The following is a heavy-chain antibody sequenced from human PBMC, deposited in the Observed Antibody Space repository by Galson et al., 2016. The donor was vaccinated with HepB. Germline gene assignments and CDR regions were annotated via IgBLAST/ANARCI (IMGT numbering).Heavy chain of an antibody. J-gene: IGHJ4*02. CDR2: IDRGSNVV. D-gene: IGHD1-26*01. CDR1: GFKFNDYA. CDR3: ARDGDVSGSYFGAFY. V-gene: IGHV3-48*04. Sequence: SLRLSCAGSGFKFNDYAMNWVRRAPGKGLEWVSYIDRGSNVVIYADSVRGRFTVSRDNAENSLYLQMNSLRVDDTGLYFCARDGDVSGSYFGAFYWGQGTLVTVAS.